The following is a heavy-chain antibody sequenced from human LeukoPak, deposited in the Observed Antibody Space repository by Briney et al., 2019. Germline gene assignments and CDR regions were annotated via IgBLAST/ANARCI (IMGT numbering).Heavy chain of an antibody. V-gene: IGHV4-4*02. CDR2: IFHSGST. J-gene: IGHJ4*02. CDR3: ARDPGAHTDSGN. D-gene: IGHD6-19*01. CDR1: GGSISSNHW. Sequence: SETLSLTRAVSGGSISSNHWWSWVRQPPGQGLEWIGEIFHSGSTNYNPSLKSRITISVDKSKNHLSLNLTSVTAADTAIYYCARDPGAHTDSGNWGQGTLVTVSS.